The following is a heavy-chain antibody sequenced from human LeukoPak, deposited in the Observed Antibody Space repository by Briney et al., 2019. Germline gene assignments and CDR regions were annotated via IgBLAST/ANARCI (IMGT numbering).Heavy chain of an antibody. D-gene: IGHD3/OR15-3a*01. CDR3: GRQPRGTGTVDC. J-gene: IGHJ4*02. CDR1: GFTFSDSP. V-gene: IGHV3-73*01. Sequence: GGSLRLSCAASGFTFSDSPIHWVRQASGKGLEWVGRVRGKADNYATGFAASVKGRFSISRDDSKNMAYLQMNSLKTEDTAMYYCGRQPRGTGTVDCWGQGTLVTVSS. CDR2: VRGKADNYAT.